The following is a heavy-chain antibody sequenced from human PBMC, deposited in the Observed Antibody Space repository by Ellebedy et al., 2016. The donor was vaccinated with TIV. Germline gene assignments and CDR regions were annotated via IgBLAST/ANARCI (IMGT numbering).Heavy chain of an antibody. D-gene: IGHD6-6*01. CDR1: GYTFTGYY. Sequence: ASVKVSXXASGYTFTGYYMHWVRQAPGQGLEWMGWINPNSGGTNYAQKFQGRVTMTRDTSISTAYMELSRLRSDDTAVYYCARGNSIAARRGYYFDYWGQGTLVTVSS. V-gene: IGHV1-2*02. J-gene: IGHJ4*02. CDR2: INPNSGGT. CDR3: ARGNSIAARRGYYFDY.